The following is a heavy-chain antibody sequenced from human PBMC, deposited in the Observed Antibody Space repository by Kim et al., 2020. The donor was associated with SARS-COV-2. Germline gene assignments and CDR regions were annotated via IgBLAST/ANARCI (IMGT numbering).Heavy chain of an antibody. CDR1: GFDFSDNG. J-gene: IGHJ4*02. D-gene: IGHD4-17*01. V-gene: IGHV3-30*18. CDR2: ISYDGTFK. CDR3: AKIPHDYGDVGCY. Sequence: GGSLRLSCAASGFDFSDNGMHWVRQAPGKGLEWVATISYDGTFKYYGDSVKGRFTISRDNSKSTLYLQVNGLRVDDTAVYYCAKIPHDYGDVGCYWGQGTLVTVSS.